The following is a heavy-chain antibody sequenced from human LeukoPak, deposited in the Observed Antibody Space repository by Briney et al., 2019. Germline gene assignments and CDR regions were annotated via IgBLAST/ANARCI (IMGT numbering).Heavy chain of an antibody. V-gene: IGHV4-34*01. CDR2: INHSGST. Sequence: PSETLSLTCAVYGGSFSGYYRSWIRQPPGKGLERIGEINHSGSTNYNPSLKSRVTISVDTSKNQFSLKLSSVTAADTAVYYCARSFTPSFDYWGQGTLVTVSS. CDR3: ARSFTPSFDY. CDR1: GGSFSGYY. J-gene: IGHJ4*02.